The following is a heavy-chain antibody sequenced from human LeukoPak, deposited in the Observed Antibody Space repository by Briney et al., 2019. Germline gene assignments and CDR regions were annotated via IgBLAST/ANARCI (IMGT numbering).Heavy chain of an antibody. V-gene: IGHV3-48*02. J-gene: IGHJ4*02. CDR3: ASQWTLGDY. Sequence: VGSLRLSCAASGFTFSSYSMTWVRQAPGKGLEWVSYISSSSTIYYADSVKGRFTISRDNAKNSLYLQMNSLRDEDTAVYYCASQWTLGDYWGQGTLVTDSS. CDR1: GFTFSSYS. CDR2: ISSSSTI. D-gene: IGHD6-19*01.